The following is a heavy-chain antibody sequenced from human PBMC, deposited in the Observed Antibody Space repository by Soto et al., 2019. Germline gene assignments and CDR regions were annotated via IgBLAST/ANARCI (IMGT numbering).Heavy chain of an antibody. D-gene: IGHD3-10*01. J-gene: IGHJ4*02. V-gene: IGHV4-31*03. Sequence: QVQLQESGPGLVKPSQTLSLTCTVSGGSISSGGYYWSWIRQHPGKGLEWIGYIYYSGSTYYNPSLTSRVTITVDTSKNQFSLKVSSVTATDTAVYYCARANGSGSYPFDYWGQGTLVTVSS. CDR2: IYYSGST. CDR3: ARANGSGSYPFDY. CDR1: GGSISSGGYY.